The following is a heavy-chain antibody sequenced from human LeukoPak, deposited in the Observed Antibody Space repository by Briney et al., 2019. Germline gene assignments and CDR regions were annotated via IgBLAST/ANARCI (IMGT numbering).Heavy chain of an antibody. Sequence: GGSLRLSCAASGFTFSSYSMNWVRQAPGKGLEWVSSISSSSSYIYYADSVKGRFTISRDNAKNSLYLQMNSLRAEDTAVYYCARDQFSGSDTFDYWGQGTLVTVSS. V-gene: IGHV3-21*01. J-gene: IGHJ4*02. D-gene: IGHD1-26*01. CDR3: ARDQFSGSDTFDY. CDR2: ISSSSSYI. CDR1: GFTFSSYS.